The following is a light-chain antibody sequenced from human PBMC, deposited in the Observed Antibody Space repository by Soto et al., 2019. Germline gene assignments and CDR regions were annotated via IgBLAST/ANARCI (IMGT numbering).Light chain of an antibody. Sequence: DIPMTQSPSTLSASVGDRVTITCRASQSISRWSAWYQQKPGKAPKLLIYKASNLESGVPSRFSGSGSGTEFTLTISSLQPDDFATYYCQQYNGGWTFGQGTKVDI. CDR3: QQYNGGWT. CDR1: QSISRW. V-gene: IGKV1-5*03. CDR2: KAS. J-gene: IGKJ1*01.